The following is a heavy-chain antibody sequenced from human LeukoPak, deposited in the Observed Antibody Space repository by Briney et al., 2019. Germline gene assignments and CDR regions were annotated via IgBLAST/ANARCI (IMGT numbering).Heavy chain of an antibody. Sequence: PGGSLRPSCAASGFTFSDHYMDWVRQAPGKGLEWVGRTRNRARSYSTEYAASVKGRFTISRDDSKNSLYLQMNSLKIEDAAVYYCARVSTGQAYYYYMDVWGKGTTVTVSS. V-gene: IGHV3-72*01. CDR2: TRNRARSYST. J-gene: IGHJ6*03. CDR3: ARVSTGQAYYYYMDV. CDR1: GFTFSDHY.